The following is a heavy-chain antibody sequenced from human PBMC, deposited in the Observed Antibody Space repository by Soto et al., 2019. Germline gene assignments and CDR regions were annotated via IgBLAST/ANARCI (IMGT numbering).Heavy chain of an antibody. Sequence: EVHLLESGGGLVQPGGSLRLSCVASGFTFSSYSMSWVRQAPGKGLEWVSGFRAGGDDGTTYYADSVKGRFTISRDNAKNSLYLQMNTLTDEDTAVYYCARAGTSLGYCSSTSCYEFDYWGQGTLVTVSS. V-gene: IGHV3-23*01. J-gene: IGHJ4*02. CDR3: ARAGTSLGYCSSTSCYEFDY. CDR2: FRAGGDDGTT. D-gene: IGHD2-2*01. CDR1: GFTFSSYS.